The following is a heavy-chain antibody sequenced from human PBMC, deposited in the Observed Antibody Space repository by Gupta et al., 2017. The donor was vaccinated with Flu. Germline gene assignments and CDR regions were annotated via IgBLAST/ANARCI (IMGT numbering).Heavy chain of an antibody. J-gene: IGHJ5*01. CDR2: INHSGRT. D-gene: IGHD3-16*01. V-gene: IGHV4-38-2*01. CDR3: AARRNDFNWFHS. Sequence: AWIAKPVGKGLGWIGCINHSGRTYYRPSLKSRVTMSVETTKDQFSRKLRYVTAADTSVYYCAARRNDFNWFHSWGQGTLVTVSS.